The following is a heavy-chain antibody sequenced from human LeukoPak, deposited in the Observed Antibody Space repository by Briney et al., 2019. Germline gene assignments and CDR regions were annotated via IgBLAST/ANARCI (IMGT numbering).Heavy chain of an antibody. V-gene: IGHV1-18*04. CDR3: ARDLGPLRSGIDY. CDR2: ISAYNGNT. D-gene: IGHD5-12*01. J-gene: IGHJ4*02. CDR1: GYTFTGYY. Sequence: ASVKVSCKASGYTFTGYYMHRVRQAPGQGLEWMGWISAYNGNTNYAQKLQGRVTMTTDTSTSTAYMELRSLRSDDTAVYYCARDLGPLRSGIDYWGQGTLVTVSS.